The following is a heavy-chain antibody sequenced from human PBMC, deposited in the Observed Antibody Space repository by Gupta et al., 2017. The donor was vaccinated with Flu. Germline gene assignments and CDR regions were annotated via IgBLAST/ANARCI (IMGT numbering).Heavy chain of an antibody. V-gene: IGHV3-30*18. CDR3: AKSDSSWYFDY. CDR2: ISYDGSNK. J-gene: IGHJ4*02. Sequence: WVRQAPGKGLEWVAVISYDGSNKYYADSVKGRFTISRDNSKNTLYLQMNSLRAEDTAVYYCAKSDSSWYFDYWGQGTLVTVSS. D-gene: IGHD6-13*01.